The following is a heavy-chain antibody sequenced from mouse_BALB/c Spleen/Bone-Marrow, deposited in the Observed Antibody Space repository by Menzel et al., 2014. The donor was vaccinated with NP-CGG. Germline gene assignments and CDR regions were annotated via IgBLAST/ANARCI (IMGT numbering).Heavy chain of an antibody. V-gene: IGHV1-15*01. J-gene: IGHJ4*01. CDR3: TRHWDYAMDY. CDR1: GYTFTDYE. Sequence: PVQQSGAELVRPGASVTLSCKASGYTFTDYEMHWVKQTPVHGLEWIGAIDPETGGTAYNQKFKGKATLTADKSSSTAYMELRSLTSEDSAVYYCTRHWDYAMDYWGQGTSVTVSS. CDR2: IDPETGGT. D-gene: IGHD4-1*01.